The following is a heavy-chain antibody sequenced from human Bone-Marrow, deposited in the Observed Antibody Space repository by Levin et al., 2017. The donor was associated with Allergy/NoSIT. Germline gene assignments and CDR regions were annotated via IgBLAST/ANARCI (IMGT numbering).Heavy chain of an antibody. Sequence: SQTLSLTCTVSGGSVSSGSDYWSWIRQPPGKGLEWIGNIYYSGSTNYHPSLKSRVTISVDTSKNQLSLKLRSVTAADTAVYYCTNAPNPYYFDYWGQGTLVTVSS. D-gene: IGHD2-8*01. CDR3: TNAPNPYYFDY. V-gene: IGHV4-61*01. J-gene: IGHJ4*02. CDR1: GGSVSSGSDY. CDR2: IYYSGST.